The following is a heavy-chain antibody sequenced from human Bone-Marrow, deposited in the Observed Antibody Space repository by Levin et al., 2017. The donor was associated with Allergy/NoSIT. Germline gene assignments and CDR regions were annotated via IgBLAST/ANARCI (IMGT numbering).Heavy chain of an antibody. CDR1: GFTFSSYA. CDR2: ISGSGGST. D-gene: IGHD2-21*01. V-gene: IGHV3-23*01. J-gene: IGHJ2*01. Sequence: GESLKISCAASGFTFSSYAMSWVRQAPGKGLEWVSAISGSGGSTYYADSVKGRFTISRDNSKNTLYLQMNSLRAEDTAVYYCAKLLVPGYFDLWGRGTLVTVSS. CDR3: AKLLVPGYFDL.